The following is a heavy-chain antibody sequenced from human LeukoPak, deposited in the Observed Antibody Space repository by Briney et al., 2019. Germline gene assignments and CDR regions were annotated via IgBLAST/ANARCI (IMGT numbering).Heavy chain of an antibody. CDR2: ISGSGGAT. Sequence: GGSLRLSCAASGFTFSTYAMHWVRQPPGKGLEWVSAISGSGGATYHADADSVKGRFIISRDNPKNTLYLQINSLRVEDTAVYYCAKDGYNYDSSGHFDYWGQGTLVTVSS. D-gene: IGHD3-22*01. CDR3: AKDGYNYDSSGHFDY. V-gene: IGHV3-23*01. J-gene: IGHJ4*02. CDR1: GFTFSTYA.